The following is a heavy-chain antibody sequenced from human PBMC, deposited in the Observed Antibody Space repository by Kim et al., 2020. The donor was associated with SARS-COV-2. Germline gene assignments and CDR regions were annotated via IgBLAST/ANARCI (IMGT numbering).Heavy chain of an antibody. Sequence: NPSLKSRVTISVDKSKNQFALKLGSVTAADTAVYYCARSYCSSTSCRLDYWGQGTLVTVSS. J-gene: IGHJ4*02. D-gene: IGHD2-2*01. V-gene: IGHV4-4*02. CDR3: ARSYCSSTSCRLDY.